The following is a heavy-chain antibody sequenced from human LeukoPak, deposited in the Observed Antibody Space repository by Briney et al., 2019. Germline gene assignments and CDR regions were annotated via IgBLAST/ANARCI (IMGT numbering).Heavy chain of an antibody. CDR2: ISSSSSYI. V-gene: IGHV3-21*01. Sequence: GGSLRLSCAASGFTFSSYSMNWVRQAPGKGLEWVSSISSSSSYIYYADSVKGRFTISGDNAKNSLYLQMNSLRAEDTAVYYCARTQQQLVPFDYWGQGTLVTVSS. CDR1: GFTFSSYS. D-gene: IGHD6-13*01. J-gene: IGHJ4*02. CDR3: ARTQQQLVPFDY.